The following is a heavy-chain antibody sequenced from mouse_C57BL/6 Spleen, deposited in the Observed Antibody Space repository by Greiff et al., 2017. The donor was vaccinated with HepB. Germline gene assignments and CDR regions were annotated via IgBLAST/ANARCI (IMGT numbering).Heavy chain of an antibody. CDR3: AREGLYGNYDYFDY. Sequence: EVKLVESGGGLVKPGGSLKLSCAASGFTFSSYAMSWVRQTPEKRLEWVATISDGGSYTYYPDNVKGRFTISRDNAKNNLYLQMSHLKSEDTAMYYCAREGLYGNYDYFDYWGQGTTLTVSS. D-gene: IGHD2-1*01. CDR1: GFTFSSYA. CDR2: ISDGGSYT. J-gene: IGHJ2*01. V-gene: IGHV5-4*01.